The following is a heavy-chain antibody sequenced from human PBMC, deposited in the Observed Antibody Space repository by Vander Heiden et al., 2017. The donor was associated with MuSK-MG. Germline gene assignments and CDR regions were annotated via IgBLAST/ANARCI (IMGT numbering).Heavy chain of an antibody. CDR3: ARGYDIVTGYYLYWYFDL. D-gene: IGHD3-9*01. J-gene: IGHJ2*01. CDR2: INHSGST. CDR1: GGSFSGYY. V-gene: IGHV4-34*01. Sequence: QVQLQQWGAGLLKPSETLSLTCAVYGGSFSGYYWSWIRQPPGKGLEWIGEINHSGSTNYNTSLKRRVTISVDTSKNQFSRKLSSVTAAETAVYYCARGYDIVTGYYLYWYFDLWGRGTLVTVYS.